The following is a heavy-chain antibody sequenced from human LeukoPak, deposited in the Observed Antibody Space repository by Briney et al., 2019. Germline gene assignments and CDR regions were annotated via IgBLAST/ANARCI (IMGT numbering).Heavy chain of an antibody. D-gene: IGHD6-13*01. J-gene: IGHJ4*02. CDR1: GGSVSGYY. CDR2: INHSGST. CDR3: ARGYSSSWQDEFDY. Sequence: SETLSLTCAVYGGSVSGYYWSWIRQAPGKGLEWIGEINHSGSTNYNPSLKSRVTISVDTSKNQFSLKLSSVTAADTAVYYCARGYSSSWQDEFDYWGQGTLVTVSS. V-gene: IGHV4-34*01.